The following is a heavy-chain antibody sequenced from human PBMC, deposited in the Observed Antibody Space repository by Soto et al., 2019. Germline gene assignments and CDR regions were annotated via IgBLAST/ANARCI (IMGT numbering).Heavy chain of an antibody. V-gene: IGHV4-31*03. J-gene: IGHJ5*02. D-gene: IGHD3-10*01. CDR2: IYYSGSP. Sequence: SETLSLTCTVSGGSISRGGYYWSWIRQHPWKGLEWIGYIYYSGSPYYNPSLKSRGTISVDTSKTQLSLKLSSVTAADTAVYYSARDYYGSGRPNWFEPWGQGTLVTVSS. CDR1: GGSISRGGYY. CDR3: ARDYYGSGRPNWFEP.